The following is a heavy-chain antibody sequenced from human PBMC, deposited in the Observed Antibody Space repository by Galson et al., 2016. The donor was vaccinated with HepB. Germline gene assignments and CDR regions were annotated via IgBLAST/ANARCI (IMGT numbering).Heavy chain of an antibody. V-gene: IGHV4-39*01. CDR3: AGVIGDYDDYLGWFEP. CDR1: GGSIWSHDYY. Sequence: SETLSLTCTVSGGSIWSHDYYWGWMRQAPGKGLQWIGSISHRRKTYYNSSPRSRVTKSIATARNKFTLNLRSLTTADTSIYFCAGVIGDYDDYLGWFEPWGQGLLVSVSS. J-gene: IGHJ5*02. CDR2: ISHRRKT. D-gene: IGHD4-17*01.